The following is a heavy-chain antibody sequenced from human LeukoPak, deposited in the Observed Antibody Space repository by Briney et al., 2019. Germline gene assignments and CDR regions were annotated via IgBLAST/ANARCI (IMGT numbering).Heavy chain of an antibody. J-gene: IGHJ4*02. Sequence: GGSLRLSCAASGFTFSSYAMHWVRQAPGKGLEWVAVISYDGSNKYYADSVKGRFTISRDNSKNTLYLQMNSLRAEDTAVYYCAKDRDSSRYYFDYWGQGTLVTVSS. CDR2: ISYDGSNK. CDR3: AKDRDSSRYYFDY. D-gene: IGHD6-13*01. V-gene: IGHV3-30-3*01. CDR1: GFTFSSYA.